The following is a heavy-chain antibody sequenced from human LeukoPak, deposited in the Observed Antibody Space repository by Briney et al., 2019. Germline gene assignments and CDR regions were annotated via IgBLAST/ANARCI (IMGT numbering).Heavy chain of an antibody. CDR2: ISSSSSYI. CDR1: GFTFSSYS. CDR3: ARSKRVPAATLY. D-gene: IGHD6-13*01. J-gene: IGHJ4*02. Sequence: PGGSLRLSCAASGFTFSSYSMKWVRQAPGKELEWVSSISSSSSYIYYADSVKGRFTISRDNAKNSLYLQMNSLRAEDTAVYYCARSKRVPAATLYWGQETLVTVSS. V-gene: IGHV3-21*01.